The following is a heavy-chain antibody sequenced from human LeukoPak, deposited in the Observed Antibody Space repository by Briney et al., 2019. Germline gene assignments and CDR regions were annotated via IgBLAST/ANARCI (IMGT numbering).Heavy chain of an antibody. CDR1: GGSFSGYY. J-gene: IGHJ4*02. V-gene: IGHV4-34*01. Sequence: SETLSLTCAVYGGSFSGYYWSWIRQPPGKGLEWVGEINHSGSTNYNPSLKSRVTISVDTAKNQFSLKLSSVTAADTAVYYCARGVYIAAAQYGYWGQGTLVSVSS. CDR3: ARGVYIAAAQYGY. D-gene: IGHD6-13*01. CDR2: INHSGST.